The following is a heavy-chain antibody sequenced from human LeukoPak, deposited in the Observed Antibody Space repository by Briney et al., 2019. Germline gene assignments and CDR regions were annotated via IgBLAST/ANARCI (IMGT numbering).Heavy chain of an antibody. CDR3: ATGEQYGGGDVFDI. Sequence: SETLSLTCSVSGASIGSYYWNWIRQPPGKGLEWIGYVYFSGSTNYNPSLKSRVTISVDTSKIHISLKLRSVTAADTALYYCATGEQYGGGDVFDIWGQGTMVSVSS. V-gene: IGHV4-59*01. D-gene: IGHD4-23*01. CDR2: VYFSGST. CDR1: GASIGSYY. J-gene: IGHJ3*02.